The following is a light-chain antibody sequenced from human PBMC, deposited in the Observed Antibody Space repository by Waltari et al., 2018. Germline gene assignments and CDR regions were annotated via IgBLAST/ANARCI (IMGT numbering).Light chain of an antibody. J-gene: IGLJ3*02. Sequence: QQPGDGLRYLMTLNTDGSHSKGDWLPDRFSGSSSVAGRYLSISSLQSEDEADYYCQTWGTGIWVFGGGTKLTVL. V-gene: IGLV4-69*01. CDR2: LNTDGSH. CDR3: QTWGTGIWV.